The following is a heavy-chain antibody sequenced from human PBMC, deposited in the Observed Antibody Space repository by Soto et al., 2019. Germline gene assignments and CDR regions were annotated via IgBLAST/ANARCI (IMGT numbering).Heavy chain of an antibody. Sequence: QVQLVQSGAEVKKPGASVKVSCKASGYTFTNDDINWVRQAPGQGLEWMGWMNPKNGNTGNIEKFQGRVTMTRNTSISTAYMELSSLRYEDTAVYYCARGYEFWTSWGQGTTVTVSS. CDR1: GYTFTNDD. V-gene: IGHV1-8*01. J-gene: IGHJ6*02. CDR2: MNPKNGNT. CDR3: ARGYEFWTS. D-gene: IGHD3-3*01.